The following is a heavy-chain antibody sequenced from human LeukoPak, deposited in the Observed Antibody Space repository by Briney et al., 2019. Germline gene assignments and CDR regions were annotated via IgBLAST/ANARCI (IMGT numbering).Heavy chain of an antibody. V-gene: IGHV3-7*01. CDR3: AKGKGYDD. CDR1: QFTFSDYW. Sequence: GGSLRLSCAASQFTFSDYWMSWVRQAPGKGLEWVANIKQDGSEKYYVDSVKGRFTISRDNAKNSLYLQMNSLRVEDTAVYYCAKGKGYDDWGQGTLVTVSS. CDR2: IKQDGSEK. D-gene: IGHD5-12*01. J-gene: IGHJ4*02.